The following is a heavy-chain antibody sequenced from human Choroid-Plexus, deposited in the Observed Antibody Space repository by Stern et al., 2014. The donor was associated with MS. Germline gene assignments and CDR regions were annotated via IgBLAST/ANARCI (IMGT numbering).Heavy chain of an antibody. V-gene: IGHV3-30*18. CDR3: AKDRQYLTYFVDH. CDR2: VSYDGSNK. D-gene: IGHD2/OR15-2a*01. J-gene: IGHJ5*02. Sequence: VQLVESGGGVVQPGRPLRLSCVASGFTFGSCAMHWVRQAPGKGLEWGAGVSYDGSNKYYADSVKGRFTISRDNSQNTLYMQMSSLRPEDTAVYYCAKDRQYLTYFVDHWGQGSLVTVSS. CDR1: GFTFGSCA.